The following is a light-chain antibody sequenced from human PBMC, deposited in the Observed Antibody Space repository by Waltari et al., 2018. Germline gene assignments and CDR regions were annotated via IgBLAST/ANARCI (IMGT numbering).Light chain of an antibody. Sequence: QSALTQPAPLSGSPGQSITTSCAGTKTDIGTFNFFSWFQQFPGQAPQLIVSDATKRPSVVSYRFSGSKSGNTASLTISGLQAEDEADYYCCSYAGGSRVIFGGGTKLTVL. CDR3: CSYAGGSRVI. J-gene: IGLJ2*01. V-gene: IGLV2-23*01. CDR1: KTDIGTFNF. CDR2: DAT.